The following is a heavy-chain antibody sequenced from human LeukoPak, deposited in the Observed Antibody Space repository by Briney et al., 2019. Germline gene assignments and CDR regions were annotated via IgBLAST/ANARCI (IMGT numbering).Heavy chain of an antibody. Sequence: GGSLRLSCAASGFSFRNYWMSWARQPPGKGLEWVATINEDGSEKYYVDSVKGRFTISRDNAKKSLFLEMNSLRAEDTAVYYCARVRYGDYGPFDYWGQGALVTVSS. D-gene: IGHD4-17*01. J-gene: IGHJ4*02. V-gene: IGHV3-7*01. CDR1: GFSFRNYW. CDR2: INEDGSEK. CDR3: ARVRYGDYGPFDY.